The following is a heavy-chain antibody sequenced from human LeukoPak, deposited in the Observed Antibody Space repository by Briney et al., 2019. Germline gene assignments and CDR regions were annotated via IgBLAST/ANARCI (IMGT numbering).Heavy chain of an antibody. Sequence: ASVKVSCKVSGYTLTELSMHWVRQAPGKGLEWMGGFDPEDGETIYAQKFQGRVTMTEDTSTDTAYMELSSLRSEDTAVYYCATGRGYSYGYRGDNPFDYWGQGTLVTVSS. V-gene: IGHV1-24*01. CDR2: FDPEDGET. CDR3: ATGRGYSYGYRGDNPFDY. J-gene: IGHJ4*02. D-gene: IGHD5-18*01. CDR1: GYTLTELS.